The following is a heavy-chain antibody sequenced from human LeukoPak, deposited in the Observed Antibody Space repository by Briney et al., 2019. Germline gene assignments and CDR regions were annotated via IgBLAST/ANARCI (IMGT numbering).Heavy chain of an antibody. CDR1: NGSISSYY. CDR2: IFFGGGT. V-gene: IGHV4-59*08. J-gene: IGHJ4*02. Sequence: SETLSLTCTVSNGSISSYYWTWIRQPPGMGLEWIGYIFFGGGTRYNSSLQSRVIISVDTSKNQFSLKLSSVTAADTAVYYCVRHDYVSGTPPDWGQGTLVTVSS. CDR3: VRHDYVSGTPPD. D-gene: IGHD3-16*01.